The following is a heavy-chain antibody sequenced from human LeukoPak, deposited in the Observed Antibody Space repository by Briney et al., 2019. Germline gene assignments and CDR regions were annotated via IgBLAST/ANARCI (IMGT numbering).Heavy chain of an antibody. CDR2: IYSGGST. CDR1: GFTVSSNY. Sequence: PGGSLRLSCAASGFTVSSNYMSWVRQEPGKGLEWVSVIYSGGSTYYEDSVKGRFTISRDNSKNTLYLQMNSLRAEDTAVYYCARLAVYVWGSHNFDYWGQGTLVTVSS. D-gene: IGHD3-16*01. CDR3: ARLAVYVWGSHNFDY. V-gene: IGHV3-53*01. J-gene: IGHJ4*02.